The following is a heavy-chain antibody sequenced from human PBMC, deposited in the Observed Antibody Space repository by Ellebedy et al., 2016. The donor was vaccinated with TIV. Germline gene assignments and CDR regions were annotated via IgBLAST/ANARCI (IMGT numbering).Heavy chain of an antibody. D-gene: IGHD5-24*01. Sequence: LRLXXSVSGASISSGGHSWSWIRQPPGKGLEWIGYIYHTGSTYYNPSLKSRVTIPVDRSKNQFSLKLTSVTAADTAVYYCARDLTDGYNSGAFDIWGQGTMVTVSS. J-gene: IGHJ3*02. V-gene: IGHV4-30-2*01. CDR2: IYHTGST. CDR3: ARDLTDGYNSGAFDI. CDR1: GASISSGGHS.